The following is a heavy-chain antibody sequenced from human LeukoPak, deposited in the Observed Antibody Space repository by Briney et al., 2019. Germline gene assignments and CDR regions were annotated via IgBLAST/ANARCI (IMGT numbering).Heavy chain of an antibody. CDR1: GGSISSYY. CDR2: IVYGGIA. D-gene: IGHD2-15*01. Sequence: SETLSLTCTVSGGSISSYYWSWIRQPPGKGLEWIGAIVYGGIAYYNPSLRSRVTISLDTSNNQFSLILTSVTAADTALYYCARDCGGSCYSGFDYWGQGHLVIVSS. V-gene: IGHV4-59*12. CDR3: ARDCGGSCYSGFDY. J-gene: IGHJ4*02.